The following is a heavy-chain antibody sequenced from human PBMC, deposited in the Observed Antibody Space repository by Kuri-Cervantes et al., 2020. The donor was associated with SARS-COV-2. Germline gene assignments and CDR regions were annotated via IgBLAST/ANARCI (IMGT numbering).Heavy chain of an antibody. CDR2: ISSSSSYI. V-gene: IGHV3-21*04. J-gene: IGHJ3*01. D-gene: IGHD3-10*01. Sequence: GGSLRLSCAASGFTFSSYSMNWVRQAPGKGPEWVSSISSSSSYIYYADSVKGRFTISRDNAKNTLYLQMNSLRAGDTAVYFCARRGAGIYAFDVWGQGTVVTVSS. CDR1: GFTFSSYS. CDR3: ARRGAGIYAFDV.